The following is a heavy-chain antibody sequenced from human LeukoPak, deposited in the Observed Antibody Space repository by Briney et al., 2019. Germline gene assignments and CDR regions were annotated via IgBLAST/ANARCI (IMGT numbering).Heavy chain of an antibody. V-gene: IGHV4-38-2*02. CDR3: ARQKAIKGEWAFDI. J-gene: IGHJ3*02. Sequence: SETLSLTCTVSLGSLSITNYWAWLRQPPGKGLEWIASVNPGGHVYYSPSLKSRLTTSADTSKRQFFLRLISMTTTDTALYYCARQKAIKGEWAFDIWGQGRMVTVSS. D-gene: IGHD1-26*01. CDR2: VNPGGHV. CDR1: LGSLSITNY.